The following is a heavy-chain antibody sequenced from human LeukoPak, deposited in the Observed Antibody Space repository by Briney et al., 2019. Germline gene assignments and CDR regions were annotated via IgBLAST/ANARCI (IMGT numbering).Heavy chain of an antibody. CDR1: GFTFSSYS. CDR2: ISGSRSYI. CDR3: AKAQWLAPFDY. D-gene: IGHD6-19*01. J-gene: IGHJ4*02. V-gene: IGHV3-21*01. Sequence: GGSLRLSCAASGFTFSSYSMNWVRQAPGKGLEWVSSISGSRSYIYYADSVKGRFTISRDNAKNSLYLQMNSLRAEDTAVYYCAKAQWLAPFDYWGQGTLVTVSS.